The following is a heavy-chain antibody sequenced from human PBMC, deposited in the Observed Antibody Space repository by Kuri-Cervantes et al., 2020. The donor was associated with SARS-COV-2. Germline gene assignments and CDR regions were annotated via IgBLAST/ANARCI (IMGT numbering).Heavy chain of an antibody. CDR3: AREGETVTTSLTYWYFDL. D-gene: IGHD4-17*01. J-gene: IGHJ2*01. V-gene: IGHV3-66*02. CDR1: GFTLSSYN. Sequence: GGSLRLSCAASGFTLSSYNMNWVRQAPGKGLEWVSVIYSGGSTYYADSVKGRFTISRDNSKNTLYLQMNSLRAEDTAVYYCAREGETVTTSLTYWYFDLWGRGTLVTVSS. CDR2: IYSGGST.